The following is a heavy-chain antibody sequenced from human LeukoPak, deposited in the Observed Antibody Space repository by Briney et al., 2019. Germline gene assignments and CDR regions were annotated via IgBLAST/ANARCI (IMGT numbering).Heavy chain of an antibody. Sequence: GASVKVSCKASGYTFTSYGISWVRQAPGQGLEWMGWISAYNGNTNYAQKLQGRVTMTTDTSTSTAYMELRSLRSEDTAVYYCARNSSGTLGSDDAFDIWGQGTMVTVSS. J-gene: IGHJ3*02. D-gene: IGHD1-26*01. V-gene: IGHV1-18*01. CDR2: ISAYNGNT. CDR3: ARNSSGTLGSDDAFDI. CDR1: GYTFTSYG.